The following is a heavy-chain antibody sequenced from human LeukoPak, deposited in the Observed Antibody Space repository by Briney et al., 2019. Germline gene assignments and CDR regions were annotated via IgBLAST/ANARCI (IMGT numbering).Heavy chain of an antibody. CDR1: GYTFTGYY. Sequence: ASVKVSCKASGYTFTGYYMHWVRQAPGQGLEWMGRINPNSGGTNYAQKFQGRVTMTRDTSISTAYMELSRPRSDDTAVYYCARGTALYYYDSSGYGDLNYYFDYWGQGTLVTVSS. D-gene: IGHD3-22*01. J-gene: IGHJ4*02. V-gene: IGHV1-2*06. CDR3: ARGTALYYYDSSGYGDLNYYFDY. CDR2: INPNSGGT.